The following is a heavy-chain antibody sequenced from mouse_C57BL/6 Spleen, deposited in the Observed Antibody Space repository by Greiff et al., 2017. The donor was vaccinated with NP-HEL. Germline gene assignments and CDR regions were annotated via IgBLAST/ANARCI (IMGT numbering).Heavy chain of an antibody. J-gene: IGHJ4*01. CDR2: IDPEDGDT. D-gene: IGHD1-3*01. Sequence: EVQLQQSGAELVRPGASVKLSCTASGFNITDYYMHWVKQRPEQGLEWIGRIDPEDGDTEYAPKFQGKATMTADTSSNTAYLQLSSLTSEDTAVYYCTTGSPPYYAMDYWGQGTSVTVSS. V-gene: IGHV14-1*01. CDR3: TTGSPPYYAMDY. CDR1: GFNITDYY.